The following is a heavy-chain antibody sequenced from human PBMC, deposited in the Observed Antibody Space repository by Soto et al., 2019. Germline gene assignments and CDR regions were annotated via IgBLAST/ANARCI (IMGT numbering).Heavy chain of an antibody. D-gene: IGHD1-26*01. CDR2: ISYDGSNK. CDR1: GFTFSSYA. CDR3: ARDGHSGSYYIDY. Sequence: QVQLVESGGGVVQPGRSLRLSCAASGFTFSSYAMHWVRQAPGKGLEWVAVISYDGSNKYYADSVKGRFTITRDNSKNTLYLQMISLRAEDTAVYYCARDGHSGSYYIDYWGQGTLVTVSS. V-gene: IGHV3-30-3*01. J-gene: IGHJ4*02.